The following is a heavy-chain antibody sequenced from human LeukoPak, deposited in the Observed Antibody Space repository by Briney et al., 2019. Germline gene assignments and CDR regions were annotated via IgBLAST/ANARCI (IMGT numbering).Heavy chain of an antibody. CDR2: ISSSSSYI. Sequence: GGSLGLSCAASGFTFSSYSMNWVRQAPGKGLEWVSSISSSSSYIYYADSVKGRFTISRDNAKNSLYLQMNSLRAEDTAVYYCARDSLATTGDVDYWGQGTLVTVSS. CDR1: GFTFSSYS. V-gene: IGHV3-21*01. J-gene: IGHJ4*02. CDR3: ARDSLATTGDVDY. D-gene: IGHD1-1*01.